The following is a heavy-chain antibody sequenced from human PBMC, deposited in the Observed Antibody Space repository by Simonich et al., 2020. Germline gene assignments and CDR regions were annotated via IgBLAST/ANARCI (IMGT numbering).Heavy chain of an antibody. CDR1: GFTFSSYS. CDR3: ARGIVGASGAFDI. V-gene: IGHV3-21*01. CDR2: NSISSSYI. J-gene: IGHJ3*02. D-gene: IGHD1-26*01. Sequence: EVQLVESGGGLVKPGGSLRLSCAASGFTFSSYSMNWVRQAPGKGLEWVSSNSISSSYIYYADSVKGRFTISRDNAKNSLYLQMNSLRAEDTAVYYCARGIVGASGAFDIWGQGTMVTVSS.